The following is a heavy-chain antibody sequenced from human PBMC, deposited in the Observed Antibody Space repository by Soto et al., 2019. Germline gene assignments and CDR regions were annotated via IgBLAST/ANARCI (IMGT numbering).Heavy chain of an antibody. CDR2: IDPSASLI. D-gene: IGHD3-16*02. V-gene: IGHV5-10-1*01. J-gene: IGHJ4*02. Sequence: PGESLKISCKGSGYSFSSLWISWVRQMPGKGLEWMGRIDPSASLINYSPSFQGHISISVDKSTTTAFLQWSSLKASDTAMYYCAKTKKKLPSNWGQGTLVTVSP. CDR1: GYSFSSLW. CDR3: AKTKKKLPSN.